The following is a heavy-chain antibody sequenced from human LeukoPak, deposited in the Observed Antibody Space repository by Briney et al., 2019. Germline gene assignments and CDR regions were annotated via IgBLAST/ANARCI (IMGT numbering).Heavy chain of an antibody. CDR2: IKQDGSEK. J-gene: IGHJ4*02. CDR1: GFTFRSSV. V-gene: IGHV3-7*01. CDR3: ARESRRSVAGTLDY. Sequence: GGSLRLSCVASGFTFRSSVMSWVRQAPGKGLEWVANIKQDGSEKYYVDSVKGRFTISRDNAKNSLYLQMNSLRAEDTAVYYCARESRRSVAGTLDYWGQGTLVTVSS. D-gene: IGHD6-19*01.